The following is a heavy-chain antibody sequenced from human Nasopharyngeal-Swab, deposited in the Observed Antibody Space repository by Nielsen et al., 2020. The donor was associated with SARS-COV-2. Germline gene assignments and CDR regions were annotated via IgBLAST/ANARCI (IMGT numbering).Heavy chain of an antibody. CDR3: ARDLGRYYGSGSVNWFDP. J-gene: IGHJ5*02. Sequence: ASVKVSCKASGGTFSSYAMHWVRQAPGQRLEWMGWINAGNGNTKYSQKFQGRVTITRDTSASTAYMELSSLRSEDTAVYYCARDLGRYYGSGSVNWFDPWGQGTLVTVSS. CDR1: GGTFSSYA. V-gene: IGHV1-3*01. D-gene: IGHD3-10*01. CDR2: INAGNGNT.